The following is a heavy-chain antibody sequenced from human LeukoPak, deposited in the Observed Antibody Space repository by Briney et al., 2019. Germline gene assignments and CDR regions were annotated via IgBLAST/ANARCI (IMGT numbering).Heavy chain of an antibody. Sequence: ASVKVSCKVSGYTLTELSMHWVRQAPGKGLEWIGGFDPEDGETIYAQKFQGRVTMTEDTSTDTAYMELSSLRSEDTAVYYCATLALLEQGYCGGDCYLDYWGQGTLVTVSS. CDR2: FDPEDGET. CDR1: GYTLTELS. V-gene: IGHV1-24*01. D-gene: IGHD2-21*02. CDR3: ATLALLEQGYCGGDCYLDY. J-gene: IGHJ4*02.